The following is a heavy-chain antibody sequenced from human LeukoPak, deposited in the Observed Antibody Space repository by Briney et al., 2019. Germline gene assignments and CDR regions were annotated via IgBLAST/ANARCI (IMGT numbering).Heavy chain of an antibody. J-gene: IGHJ4*02. Sequence: PGGSLRLSCAASGSAFSSYGMHWVRQAPGKGLEWVAYIHYDSSTEDYADSVKGRFTISRDNSKNTLFLQMNNLRVEDMGVLYGANDGTWAIADWAQGPRVTVSS. D-gene: IGHD2-21*01. CDR3: ANDGTWAIAD. CDR2: IHYDSSTE. CDR1: GSAFSSYG. V-gene: IGHV3-30*02.